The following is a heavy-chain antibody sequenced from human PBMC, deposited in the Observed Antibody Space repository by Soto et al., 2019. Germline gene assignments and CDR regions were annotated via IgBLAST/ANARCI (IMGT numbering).Heavy chain of an antibody. CDR1: AGSFISYS. CDR3: ARAINWLCPLDFYDSGTDV. V-gene: IGHV1-69*06. D-gene: IGHD1-1*01. CDR2: IIPIVGTA. J-gene: IGHJ6*02. Sequence: SANVTSWTAAGSFISYSFSTVVQPPGQGLEWMVGIIPIVGTANYAQKVQGRDTITSDKATITASTEMSSLSSEDPAVYYCARAINWLCPLDFYDSGTDVWGQGAMVTVSS.